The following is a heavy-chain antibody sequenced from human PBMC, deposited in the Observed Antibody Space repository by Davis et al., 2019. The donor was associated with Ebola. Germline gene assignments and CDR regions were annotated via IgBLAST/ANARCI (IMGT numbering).Heavy chain of an antibody. CDR2: IDPSDSYT. J-gene: IGHJ4*02. CDR1: GYSFTDYW. Sequence: GESLKISCRVSGYSFTDYWISWVRQRPGKGLEWMGRIDPSDSYTTYSPSFQGHVTVSVDKSINTAYLQWSSLKASDTAMYYCARREGSYYDTRSYIDSWGQGTQVTVSS. CDR3: ARREGSYYDTRSYIDS. V-gene: IGHV5-10-1*01. D-gene: IGHD3-22*01.